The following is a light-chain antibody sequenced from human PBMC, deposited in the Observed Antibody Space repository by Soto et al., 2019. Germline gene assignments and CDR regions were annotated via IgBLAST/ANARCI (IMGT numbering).Light chain of an antibody. Sequence: QAVVTQEPSLTVSPGETVTLTCGSSTGTVTSGHYPYWFQQRPGQAPTTLIYDTNNKYSWTPDRFSGSLLGGKAALTLSGAQPEDEGDYYCLLLYSGNPRVFGTGTKLTVL. V-gene: IGLV7-46*01. CDR3: LLLYSGNPRV. CDR1: TGTVTSGHY. CDR2: DTN. J-gene: IGLJ1*01.